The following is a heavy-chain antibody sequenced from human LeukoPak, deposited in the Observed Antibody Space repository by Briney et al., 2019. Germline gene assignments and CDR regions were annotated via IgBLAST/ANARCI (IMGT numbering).Heavy chain of an antibody. CDR3: ARHYNSWFYDY. V-gene: IGHV3-7*01. CDR2: INQDESEK. D-gene: IGHD6-13*01. J-gene: IGHJ4*02. CDR1: KFTFSDYW. Sequence: GGSLRLSCIASKFTFSDYWLGWVRQAPGKGLEWVANINQDESEKYYVDSVGGRFTISRDNAENSLYLQMNSLGDEDTAVYYCARHYNSWFYDYWGQGTLVTVSS.